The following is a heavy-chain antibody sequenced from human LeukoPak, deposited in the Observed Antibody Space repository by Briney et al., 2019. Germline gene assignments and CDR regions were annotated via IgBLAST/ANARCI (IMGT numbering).Heavy chain of an antibody. CDR1: GYTFTCYY. J-gene: IGHJ4*02. CDR2: INPNSGGT. CDR3: ARPGIKYYDFWSGLHHFDY. Sequence: ASVTVSLKSAGYTFTCYYMHWVRQPPAQGLERVGRINPNSGGTNNSHKFQCRVTMTSDMSISTAYMELSRLRSDDTAVYYCARPGIKYYDFWSGLHHFDYWGQGTLVTVSS. V-gene: IGHV1-2*06. D-gene: IGHD3-3*01.